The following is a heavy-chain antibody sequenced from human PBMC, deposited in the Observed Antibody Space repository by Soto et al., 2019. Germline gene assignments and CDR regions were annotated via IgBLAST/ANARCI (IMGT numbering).Heavy chain of an antibody. J-gene: IGHJ6*02. CDR3: ASVTIGPLVGPAAIWGPGYYYDMDV. CDR1: RCAFPSYG. CDR2: IRTYNGNT. D-gene: IGHD2-2*02. V-gene: IGHV1-18*04. Sequence: ASVPVSCKASRCAFPSYGISWVRQAPGQGLEWMGWIRTYNGNTHHAQKFQGRVTITADESTSTAYMELSSLSSEDTAVYYCASVTIGPLVGPAAIWGPGYYYDMDVWGQGTTVTVS.